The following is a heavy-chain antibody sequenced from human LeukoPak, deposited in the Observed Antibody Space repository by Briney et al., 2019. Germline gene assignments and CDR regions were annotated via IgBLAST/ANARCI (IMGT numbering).Heavy chain of an antibody. D-gene: IGHD2-21*01. CDR3: AKDFYNSGGHWYDCFDT. J-gene: IGHJ3*02. V-gene: IGHV1-18*01. Sequence: ASVKVSFKASGYTFNKFGISWVRQAPGQGLEWMGWSSGYNDDTHYAQKFQGRVTMTTDTSTNTAYMDLRSLRSDDTAIYYCAKDFYNSGGHWYDCFDTWSPGTMVTVSS. CDR2: SSGYNDDT. CDR1: GYTFNKFG.